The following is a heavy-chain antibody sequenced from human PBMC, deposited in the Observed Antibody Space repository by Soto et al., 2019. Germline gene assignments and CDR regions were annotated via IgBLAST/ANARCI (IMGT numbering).Heavy chain of an antibody. V-gene: IGHV4-59*01. Sequence: SETLSLTCSVSGGSLSGFPWIWIRQPPGKGLEWVGYIYHTGRSNYNPSLKSRLTISLDMSRNQFSLQLTSVTAADTALYYCATAYCTDGSSCGFDYWGQGTLVTVSS. CDR3: ATAYCTDGSSCGFDY. CDR2: IYHTGRS. J-gene: IGHJ4*02. D-gene: IGHD2-8*01. CDR1: GGSLSGFP.